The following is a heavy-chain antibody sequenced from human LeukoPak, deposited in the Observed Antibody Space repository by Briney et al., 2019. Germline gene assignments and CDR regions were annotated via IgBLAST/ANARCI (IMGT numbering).Heavy chain of an antibody. CDR3: ARDVGDERRAGYFDP. J-gene: IGHJ4*02. CDR2: VHVSGAT. Sequence: KSTESLSLTCSVSGGSVSSDYWNSIWQTARKRLEFIGRVHVSGATNYNPSLASRVTMSVDRSKNQFSLKLNSATAPDTTVYYRARDVGDERRAGYFDPWGQGTLVTVSS. D-gene: IGHD1-1*01. V-gene: IGHV4-4*07. CDR1: GGSVSSDY.